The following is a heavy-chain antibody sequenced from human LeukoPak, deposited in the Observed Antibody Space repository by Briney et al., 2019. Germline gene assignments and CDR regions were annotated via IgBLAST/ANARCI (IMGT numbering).Heavy chain of an antibody. CDR1: GYTFTSND. V-gene: IGHV1-18*01. J-gene: IGHJ5*02. D-gene: IGHD3-3*01. CDR2: ISAYNGNT. Sequence: ASVKVSCKASGYTFTSNDINWVRQAPGQGLEWMGWISAYNGNTNYAQKLQGRVTMTTDTSTSTAYMELRSLRSDDTAVYYCARVPTYYDFWSGYYYNWFDPWGQGTLVTVSS. CDR3: ARVPTYYDFWSGYYYNWFDP.